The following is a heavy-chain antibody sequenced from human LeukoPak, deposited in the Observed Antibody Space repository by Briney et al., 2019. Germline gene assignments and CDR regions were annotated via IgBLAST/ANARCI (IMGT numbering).Heavy chain of an antibody. V-gene: IGHV4-59*01. CDR1: GGSISSSY. D-gene: IGHD3-10*01. Sequence: SETLSLTCTVSGGSISSSYWSWIRQSPGKGLEWIGYIYYSGTTNYNPSLKTRVTISLDTSKNMFSLKLTSVTAADTAVYYCARDLGITMVRGVSYYYYYMDVWGKGTTVTISS. CDR3: ARDLGITMVRGVSYYYYYMDV. CDR2: IYYSGTT. J-gene: IGHJ6*03.